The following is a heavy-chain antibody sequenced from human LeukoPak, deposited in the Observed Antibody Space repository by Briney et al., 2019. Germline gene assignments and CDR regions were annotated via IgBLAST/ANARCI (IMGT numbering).Heavy chain of an antibody. V-gene: IGHV1-69*05. Sequence: SVTVSCKASGYTFTSYYMHWVRQAPGQGLEWMGGIIPIFGTANYAQKFQGRVTITTDESTSTAYMELSSLRSEDTAVYYCARGIPPGAFDIWGQGTMVTVSS. CDR2: IIPIFGTA. CDR3: ARGIPPGAFDI. J-gene: IGHJ3*02. CDR1: GYTFTSYY.